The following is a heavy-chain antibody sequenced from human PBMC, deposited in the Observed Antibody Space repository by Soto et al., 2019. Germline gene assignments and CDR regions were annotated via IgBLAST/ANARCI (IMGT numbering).Heavy chain of an antibody. V-gene: IGHV1-2*04. CDR3: ARAGSWGGSYGAWFDY. D-gene: IGHD1-26*01. Sequence: QVQLVQSGAEVKKPGASVKVSCKASGYTFTGYYMHWVRQAPGQGLEWMGWINPNSGGTNYAQKFQGWVTMTRDTSISTAYMELSRLRSDDTAVYYCARAGSWGGSYGAWFDYWGQGTLVTVSS. J-gene: IGHJ4*02. CDR2: INPNSGGT. CDR1: GYTFTGYY.